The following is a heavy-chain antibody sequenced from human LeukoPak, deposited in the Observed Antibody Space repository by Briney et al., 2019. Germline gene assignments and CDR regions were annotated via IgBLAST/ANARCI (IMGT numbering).Heavy chain of an antibody. CDR3: ATDKESSAFDI. CDR2: ISSSSSYI. CDR1: GFTFSSYS. J-gene: IGHJ3*02. Sequence: GGSLRLPCAASGFTFSSYSMNWVRQAPGKGLEWVSSISSSSSYIYYADSVKGRFTISRDNAKNSLYLQMNSLRAEDTAVYYCATDKESSAFDIWGQGTMVTVSS. V-gene: IGHV3-21*01.